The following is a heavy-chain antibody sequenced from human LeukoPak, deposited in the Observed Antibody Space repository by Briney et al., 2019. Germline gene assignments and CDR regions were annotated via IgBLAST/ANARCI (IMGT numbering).Heavy chain of an antibody. D-gene: IGHD3-10*01. CDR1: GFTFSSYW. Sequence: GGSLRLSCAASGFTFSSYWMHWVRQAPGKGLVWVSRINNDGRSTSYADSVKGRFTISRDNAKNTMYLQMNSLRAEDTAVYYCARIGGSGSYSGHYFDHWGQGTLVTVSS. CDR3: ARIGGSGSYSGHYFDH. V-gene: IGHV3-74*01. CDR2: INNDGRST. J-gene: IGHJ4*02.